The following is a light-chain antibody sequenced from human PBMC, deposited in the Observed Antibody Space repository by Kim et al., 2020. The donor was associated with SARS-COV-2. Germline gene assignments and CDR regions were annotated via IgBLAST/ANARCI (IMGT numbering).Light chain of an antibody. CDR3: SAYTSSSTPWG. CDR1: SSDVGGDND. V-gene: IGLV2-14*03. J-gene: IGLJ1*01. CDR2: DVS. Sequence: ISIVCTASSSDVGGDNDDSWDKQQQGREPKNLMYDVSNRRSGGFNRFSGAKYGNKASLPTTGVQAEDEADYYCSAYTSSSTPWGFGRGTKVTVL.